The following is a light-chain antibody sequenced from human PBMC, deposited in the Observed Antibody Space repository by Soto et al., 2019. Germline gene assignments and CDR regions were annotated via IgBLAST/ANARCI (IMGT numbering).Light chain of an antibody. V-gene: IGLV2-14*01. CDR2: EVS. J-gene: IGLJ1*01. CDR1: SSDVGGYNY. Sequence: QSVLTQPASVSGSPGRSITISCTGTSSDVGGYNYVSWYQHHPGKAPKLMIYEVSNRPSGVSNRFSGSKPGNTASLTISGLQAEDEADYYCSSYTSSSTYVFGTGKKVTV. CDR3: SSYTSSSTYV.